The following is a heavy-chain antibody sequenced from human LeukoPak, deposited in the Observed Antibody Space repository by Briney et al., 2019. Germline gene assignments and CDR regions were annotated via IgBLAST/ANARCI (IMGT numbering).Heavy chain of an antibody. V-gene: IGHV3-49*04. CDR3: TIGVFPNY. Sequence: PGRSLRLSCTASGFIFGDYGLSWVRQAPGKGLEWVGFIRSKAYGGTTEYAASVKGRFTISRDDSKSIAYLQMNSLKTEDTAVHYCTIGVFPNYWGQGTLVTVSS. D-gene: IGHD2-21*01. J-gene: IGHJ4*02. CDR1: GFIFGDYG. CDR2: IRSKAYGGTT.